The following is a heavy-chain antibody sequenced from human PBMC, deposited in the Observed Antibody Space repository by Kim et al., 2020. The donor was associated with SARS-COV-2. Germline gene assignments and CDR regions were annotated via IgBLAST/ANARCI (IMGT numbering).Heavy chain of an antibody. V-gene: IGHV1-2*06. CDR1: GYTFTGYY. CDR3: ARVNILTGYYPVIYGMDV. J-gene: IGHJ6*02. CDR2: INPNSGGT. Sequence: ASVKVSCKASGYTFTGYYMHWVRQAPGQGLEWMGRINPNSGGTNYAQKFQGRVTMTRDTSISTAYMELSRLRSDDTAVYYCARVNILTGYYPVIYGMDVWGQGTTVTVSS. D-gene: IGHD3-9*01.